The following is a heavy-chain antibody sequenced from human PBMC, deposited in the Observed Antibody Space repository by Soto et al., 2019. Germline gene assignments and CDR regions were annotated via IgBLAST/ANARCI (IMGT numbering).Heavy chain of an antibody. CDR3: AKYEAVAGGFDY. CDR1: GFTFSSYA. D-gene: IGHD6-19*01. J-gene: IGHJ4*02. V-gene: IGHV3-23*01. Sequence: EVQLLESGGGLVQPGGSLRLSCAAFGFTFSSYAMSWVRQAPGKGLEWVSAISGSGGSTYYADSVKGRFTISRDNSKNTLYLQMNSLRAEDTAVYYCAKYEAVAGGFDYWGQGTLVTVSS. CDR2: ISGSGGST.